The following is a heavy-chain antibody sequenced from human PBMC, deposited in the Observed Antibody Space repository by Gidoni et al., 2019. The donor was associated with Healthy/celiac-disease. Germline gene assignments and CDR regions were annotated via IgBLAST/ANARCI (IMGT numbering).Heavy chain of an antibody. D-gene: IGHD3-10*01. CDR2: ISWNSGSI. V-gene: IGHV3-9*01. CDR3: AKDIAHPMVRGVLPYDYGMDV. J-gene: IGHJ6*02. CDR1: GFTFDDYA. Sequence: EVQLVESGGGLVQPGRSLRLSCAASGFTFDDYAMHWVRQAPGKGLEWVSGISWNSGSIGYADSVKGRFTISRDNAKNSLYLQMNSLRAEDTALYYCAKDIAHPMVRGVLPYDYGMDVWGQGTTVTVSS.